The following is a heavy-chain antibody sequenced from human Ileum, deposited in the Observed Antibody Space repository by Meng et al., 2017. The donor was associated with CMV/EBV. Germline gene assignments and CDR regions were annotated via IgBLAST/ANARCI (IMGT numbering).Heavy chain of an antibody. CDR2: INWSGGRT. CDR1: GFTFSSYA. V-gene: IGHV3-20*01. D-gene: IGHD2-15*01. CDR3: ARAGGYDSSGGSCNDIDY. J-gene: IGHJ4*02. Sequence: GESLKISCAGSGFTFSSYAMSWVRQVPGKGLEWVAGINWSGGRTRYADSVEGRFSISRDNAKTSLYLQMNSLRAEDTALYHCARAGGYDSSGGSCNDIDYWGQGTLVTVSS.